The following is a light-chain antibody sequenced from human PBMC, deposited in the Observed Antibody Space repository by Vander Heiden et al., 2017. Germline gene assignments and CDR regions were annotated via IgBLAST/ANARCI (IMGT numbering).Light chain of an antibody. J-gene: IGLJ2*01. CDR2: GNT. Sequence: QSVLTQPPSVSGAPGQRIIISCTGRSSNIGAGYGVHWYQQLPGTAPKLLIYGNTNRPSGVPDRFSGSKSGTPASLAITGLQAEDEADYYCQSYDSSLSVVFGGGTKLTVL. CDR1: SSNIGAGYG. CDR3: QSYDSSLSVV. V-gene: IGLV1-40*01.